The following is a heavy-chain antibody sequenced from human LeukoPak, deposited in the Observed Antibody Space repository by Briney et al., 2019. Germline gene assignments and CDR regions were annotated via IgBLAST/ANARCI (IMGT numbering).Heavy chain of an antibody. CDR2: IWYDGSNK. Sequence: GGSLRLSCAASGFIFSSYGMHWVRQAPGKGLEWVAVIWYDGSNKYYADSVKGRFTISRDNSKNTLYLQMNSLRGEDTAIYYCAKWMVRRDFWSGAFDIWGQGTMVTV. CDR1: GFIFSSYG. CDR3: AKWMVRRDFWSGAFDI. J-gene: IGHJ3*02. D-gene: IGHD3-3*01. V-gene: IGHV3-33*06.